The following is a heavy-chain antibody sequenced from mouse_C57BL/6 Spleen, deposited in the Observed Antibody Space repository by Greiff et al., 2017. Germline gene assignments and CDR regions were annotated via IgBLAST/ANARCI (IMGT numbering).Heavy chain of an antibody. J-gene: IGHJ4*01. CDR2: INPSNGGT. D-gene: IGHD1-1*01. CDR3: ARKGDYYGSSYLYAMDY. CDR1: GYTFTSYW. Sequence: QVQLQQPGTELVKPGASVKLSCKASGYTFTSYWMHWVKQRPGQGLEWIGNINPSNGGTNYNEKFKSKATLTVDKSSSTAYMQLSRLTSEDSAVYYGARKGDYYGSSYLYAMDYWGQGTSVTVSS. V-gene: IGHV1-53*01.